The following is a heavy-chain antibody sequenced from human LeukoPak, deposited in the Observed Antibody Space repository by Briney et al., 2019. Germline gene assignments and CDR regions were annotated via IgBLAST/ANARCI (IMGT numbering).Heavy chain of an antibody. Sequence: ASVKVSCKASGYTFTSYGISWVRQAPGQGLEWMGWISAYNGNTNYAQKLQGRVTMTTDTSTSTAYMELRSLRSDDTAVYYCARDIRILTGYYNVGEPRYYYYGMDVWGQGTTVTVSS. V-gene: IGHV1-18*01. CDR1: GYTFTSYG. J-gene: IGHJ6*02. D-gene: IGHD3-9*01. CDR2: ISAYNGNT. CDR3: ARDIRILTGYYNVGEPRYYYYGMDV.